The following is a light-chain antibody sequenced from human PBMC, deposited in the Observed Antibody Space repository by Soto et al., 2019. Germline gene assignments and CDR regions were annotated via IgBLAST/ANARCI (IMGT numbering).Light chain of an antibody. J-gene: IGKJ1*01. V-gene: IGKV3-20*01. CDR2: GAS. CDR1: QSVSSSY. Sequence: EIVLTQSAGTLSFSPGERATLSCRASQSVSSSYLAWYQQKPGQAPRLLSYGASSRATGIPDRFSGSGSGTEFTLTISRLEPEDFAVYYCQQYGSSPWTFGQGTKVDI. CDR3: QQYGSSPWT.